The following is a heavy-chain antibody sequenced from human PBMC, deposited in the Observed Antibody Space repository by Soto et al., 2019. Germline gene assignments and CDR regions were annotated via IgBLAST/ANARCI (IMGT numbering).Heavy chain of an antibody. Sequence: GGSLRLSCAASGFTFSNAWMNWVRQAPGKGLEWVGRIKSKTDGGTTDYAAPVKGRFTISRDDSKNTLYLQMNSLKTEDTAVYYCTTFNIVATYYYGMDVWGQGTTVTVSS. D-gene: IGHD5-12*01. CDR3: TTFNIVATYYYGMDV. J-gene: IGHJ6*02. CDR1: GFTFSNAW. CDR2: IKSKTDGGTT. V-gene: IGHV3-15*07.